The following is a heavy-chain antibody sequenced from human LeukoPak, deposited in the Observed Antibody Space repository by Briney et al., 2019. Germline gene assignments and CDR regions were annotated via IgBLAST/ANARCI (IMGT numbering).Heavy chain of an antibody. Sequence: ASVKVSCKASGYTFTSYGISWVRQAPGQGLEWMGWISAYNGNTNYAQKLQGRVTMTTDTSTSTAYMELRSLRSDDTAVYYCARESGPLVVVVVPAALDYWGQGTPVTVSS. CDR1: GYTFTSYG. CDR2: ISAYNGNT. V-gene: IGHV1-18*01. CDR3: ARESGPLVVVVVPAALDY. J-gene: IGHJ4*02. D-gene: IGHD2-2*01.